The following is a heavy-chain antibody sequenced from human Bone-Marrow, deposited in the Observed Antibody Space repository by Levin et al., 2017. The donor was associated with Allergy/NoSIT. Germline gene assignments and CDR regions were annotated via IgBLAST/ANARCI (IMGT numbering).Heavy chain of an antibody. V-gene: IGHV1-2*06. Sequence: ASVKVSCKASGYTFTGYYMHWVRQAPGQGLEWMGRINPNSGGTNYAQKFQGRVTMTRDTSISTAYMELSRLRSDDTAVYYCVRDGSSGYYRGESERGGFDYWGQGTLVTVSS. CDR3: VRDGSSGYYRGESERGGFDY. J-gene: IGHJ4*02. CDR2: INPNSGGT. D-gene: IGHD3-22*01. CDR1: GYTFTGYY.